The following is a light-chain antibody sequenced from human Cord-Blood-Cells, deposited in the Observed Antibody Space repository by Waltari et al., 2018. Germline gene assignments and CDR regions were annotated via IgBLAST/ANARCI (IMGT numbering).Light chain of an antibody. CDR2: EDN. V-gene: IGLV6-57*03. Sequence: NFMLTQPHSVSESPGKTVTISCTRSSGSIASNYVQWYQQRPGSAPTTVIYEDNQRPSVVPYRFSCSIDSSSNSASLTISGLKTEDEADYYCQSYDSSNHYVFGTGTKVTVL. CDR3: QSYDSSNHYV. CDR1: SGSIASNY. J-gene: IGLJ1*01.